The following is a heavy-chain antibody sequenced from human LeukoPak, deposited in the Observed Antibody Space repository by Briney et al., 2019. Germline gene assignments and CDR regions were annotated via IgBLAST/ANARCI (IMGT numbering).Heavy chain of an antibody. D-gene: IGHD5-18*01. CDR2: IIPIFGTA. CDR3: ARMFPRGYSYGHFDY. CDR1: GGTFSSYA. Sequence: ASVKVSCKASGGTFSSYAISWVRQAPGQGLEWMGGIIPIFGTANYAQKLQGRVTITADKSTSTAYMVLSSLRSEDTAVYYCARMFPRGYSYGHFDYWGQGTLVTVSS. J-gene: IGHJ4*02. V-gene: IGHV1-69*06.